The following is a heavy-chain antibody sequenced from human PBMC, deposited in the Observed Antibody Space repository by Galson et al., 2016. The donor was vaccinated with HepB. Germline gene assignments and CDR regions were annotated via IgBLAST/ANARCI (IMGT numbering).Heavy chain of an antibody. Sequence: SLRLSCAASTFTFSSYAMSWVRRAPGKGLEWVSTISGSGSTPYYADSVKGRFNVSRDNFKNTLYLQMNSLRAEDTAVYYCAKPLESGYSYGSLDAFDIWGQGTMVTVSS. D-gene: IGHD5-18*01. CDR3: AKPLESGYSYGSLDAFDI. CDR1: TFTFSSYA. V-gene: IGHV3-23*01. J-gene: IGHJ3*02. CDR2: ISGSGSTP.